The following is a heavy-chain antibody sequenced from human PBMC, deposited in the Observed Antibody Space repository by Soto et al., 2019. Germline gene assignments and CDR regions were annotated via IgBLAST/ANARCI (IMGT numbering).Heavy chain of an antibody. J-gene: IGHJ6*02. D-gene: IGHD3-22*01. CDR2: VYHTGTT. CDR3: ARALVTDYNSRDYHYYFAMYV. V-gene: IGHV4-31*02. Sequence: SETLSLTCVVSGGPVSGDDLYWSWIRHLPGKGLEWIANVYHTGTTYYNPSLKSRVSMSVDTSQNQFSLILASVTAADTAVYYCARALVTDYNSRDYHYYFAMYVWGQGTSVTVS. CDR1: GGPVSGDDLY.